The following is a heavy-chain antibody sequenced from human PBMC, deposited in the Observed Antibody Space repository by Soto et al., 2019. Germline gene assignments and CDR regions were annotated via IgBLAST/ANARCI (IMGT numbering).Heavy chain of an antibody. Sequence: ASVKVSCKASGYTFTSYYMHWVRQAPGQGLEWMGIINPSGGSTSYAQKFQGRVTITTDKSTSTAYMELSSLRSEDTAVYYCARECIARAFDIWGQGTMVTVSS. D-gene: IGHD6-13*01. V-gene: IGHV1-46*01. J-gene: IGHJ3*02. CDR3: ARECIARAFDI. CDR2: INPSGGST. CDR1: GYTFTSYY.